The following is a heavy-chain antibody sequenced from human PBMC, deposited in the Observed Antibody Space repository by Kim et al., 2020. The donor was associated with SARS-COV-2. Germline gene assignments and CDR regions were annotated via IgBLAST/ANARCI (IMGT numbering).Heavy chain of an antibody. J-gene: IGHJ6*01. CDR1: GGSISSGGYY. CDR2: IYYSGST. Sequence: SETLSLTCTVSGGSISSGGYYWSWIRQHPGKGLEWIGYIYYSGSTYYNPSLKSRVTISVDTSKNQFSLKLSSVTAADTAVYYCAREWDYGDYFYYYGMDVSGEGTPGTLSP. V-gene: IGHV4-31*03. D-gene: IGHD4-17*01. CDR3: AREWDYGDYFYYYGMDV.